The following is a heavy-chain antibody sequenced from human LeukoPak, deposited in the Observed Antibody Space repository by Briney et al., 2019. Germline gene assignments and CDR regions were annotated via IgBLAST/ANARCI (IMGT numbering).Heavy chain of an antibody. CDR2: ISGSGGST. V-gene: IGHV3-23*01. CDR1: GFTFSIYA. Sequence: GGSMRLSCAASGFTFSIYAMSWVRQAPGKGLEWVSAISGSGGSTYYADSVKGRFTISRDNSKHTLYLQMNSLRAEDTAVYYCAKDTGDYYGSGSSGGFDYWGQGTLVTVSS. J-gene: IGHJ4*02. CDR3: AKDTGDYYGSGSSGGFDY. D-gene: IGHD3-10*01.